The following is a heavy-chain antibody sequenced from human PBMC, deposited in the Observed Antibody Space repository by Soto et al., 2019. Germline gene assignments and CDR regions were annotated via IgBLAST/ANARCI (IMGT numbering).Heavy chain of an antibody. CDR2: ISGSGGST. V-gene: IGHV3-23*01. Sequence: GGSLRLSCAASGFTFSSYAMSWVRQAPGKGLEWVSAISGSGGSTYYADSVKGRFTISRDNSKNTLYLQMNSLRAEDTAVYYCAKDYYDSSGPLPSYWGQGTLVTVSS. D-gene: IGHD3-22*01. CDR3: AKDYYDSSGPLPSY. J-gene: IGHJ4*02. CDR1: GFTFSSYA.